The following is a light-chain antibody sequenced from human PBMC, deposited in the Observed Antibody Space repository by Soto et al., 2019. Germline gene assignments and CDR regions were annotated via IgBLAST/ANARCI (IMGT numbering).Light chain of an antibody. CDR3: AAWDASLNGPV. Sequence: QSVLTQPPSASGTPGQRVTISCSGSSSNLGNNYVYWYQHLPGTAPKLLIYRNNQRPSGVPDRFSGSKSGTSASLAISGLRSDDESDYYCAAWDASLNGPVCGGGTKLTVL. V-gene: IGLV1-47*01. CDR2: RNN. J-gene: IGLJ2*01. CDR1: SSNLGNNY.